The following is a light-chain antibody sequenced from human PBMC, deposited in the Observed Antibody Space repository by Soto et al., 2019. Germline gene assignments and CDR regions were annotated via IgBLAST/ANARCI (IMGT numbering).Light chain of an antibody. CDR3: QQANSFPIT. Sequence: QMTQSASYVSASVGDRVTITCRASQGISTWLAWYQQKAGKAPNLLIYGASNLHSGVPSRFSGSGSGTNFTLTISSLQPEDFATYYCQQANSFPITFGQGTRLEIK. CDR2: GAS. J-gene: IGKJ5*01. CDR1: QGISTW. V-gene: IGKV1-12*01.